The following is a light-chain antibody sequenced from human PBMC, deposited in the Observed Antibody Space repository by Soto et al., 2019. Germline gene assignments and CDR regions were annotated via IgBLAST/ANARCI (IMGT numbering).Light chain of an antibody. CDR1: QGISSY. J-gene: IGKJ1*01. CDR2: AAS. Sequence: VIWVTQSPSLLSASTGDRVTSICLMSQGISSYLAWYQQKPGKAPELLIYAASTLQSGVPSRFSGSGSGTDFTLTISCLQSEDFETYYCQQYYSFPPTFGQGTKVDI. CDR3: QQYYSFPPT. V-gene: IGKV1D-8*01.